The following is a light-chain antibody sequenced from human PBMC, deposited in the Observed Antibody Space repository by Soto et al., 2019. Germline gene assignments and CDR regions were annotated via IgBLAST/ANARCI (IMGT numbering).Light chain of an antibody. CDR1: SSSIGSNY. V-gene: IGLV1-47*02. Sequence: VLTQPPSASGTPGQRVTISCSGSSSSIGSNYVYWYQQLPGTAPKLLIYNNNQRPSGVPDRFSGSKSGTSASLTISGLRSEDEADYYCASWDDSAYVFGTGTKVTVL. CDR2: NNN. CDR3: ASWDDSAYV. J-gene: IGLJ1*01.